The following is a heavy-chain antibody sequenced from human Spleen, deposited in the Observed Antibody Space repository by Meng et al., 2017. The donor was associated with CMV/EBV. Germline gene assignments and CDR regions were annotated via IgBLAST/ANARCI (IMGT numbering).Heavy chain of an antibody. J-gene: IGHJ4*02. Sequence: SVKVSCKASGGTFSSYAITWVRQAPGQGLEWMGGIIPFFGKANYVQKFQGRVTLTTDTSASTSYLEVGSLRSDDTAVYYCARVIPRNIAPRWFLDYWGQGTPVTVSS. D-gene: IGHD4-23*01. CDR3: ARVIPRNIAPRWFLDY. CDR1: GGTFSSYA. V-gene: IGHV1-69*05. CDR2: IIPFFGKA.